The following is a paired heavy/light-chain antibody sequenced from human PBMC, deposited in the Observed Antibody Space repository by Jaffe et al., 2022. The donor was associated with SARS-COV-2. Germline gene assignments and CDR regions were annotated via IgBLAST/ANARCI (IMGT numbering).Light chain of an antibody. CDR2: EVN. Sequence: QSALTQPPSASGSPGQSVAISCTGTSGDVGAYDSVSWYQQHPGKAPKLMIYEVNKRPSGVPDRFSGSKSGNTASLTVSGLQAEDEADYYCSSYAGSNHIYVFGSGTTVTVL. J-gene: IGLJ1*01. CDR3: SSYAGSNHIYV. CDR1: SGDVGAYDS. V-gene: IGLV2-8*01.
Heavy chain of an antibody. CDR1: GFTLSDYW. CDR3: GRGGVTASLDY. CDR2: IKGDGTSL. Sequence: EVQLVESGGGLVQPGGSLRLSCAASGFTLSDYWMHWARQAPGKGLVWVSHIKGDGTSLGYADSVKGRFTISRDNAKNMLYLQMNSLRVEDTAVYFCGRGGVTASLDYWGQGALVTVSS. J-gene: IGHJ4*02. D-gene: IGHD2-2*01. V-gene: IGHV3-74*01.